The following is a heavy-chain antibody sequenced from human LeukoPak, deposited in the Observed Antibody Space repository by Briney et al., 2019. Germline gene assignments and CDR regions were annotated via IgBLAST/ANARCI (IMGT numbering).Heavy chain of an antibody. D-gene: IGHD1-14*01. CDR1: GFTFSRYW. J-gene: IGHJ4*02. V-gene: IGHV3-7*01. CDR3: ARNLPFDY. Sequence: PGGSLRLSCSASGFTFSRYWMSWVRQAPGKGLEWVAIMKQDGSETYYVDSVKGRFTISRDNGKSSLYLQVNSLRAEDRAVYYCARNLPFDYWGQGTLVTVSS. CDR2: MKQDGSET.